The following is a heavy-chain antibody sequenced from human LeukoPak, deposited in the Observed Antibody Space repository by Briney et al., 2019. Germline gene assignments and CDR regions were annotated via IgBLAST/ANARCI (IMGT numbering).Heavy chain of an antibody. J-gene: IGHJ4*02. CDR1: GFTFTSSA. CDR2: IVVGSGNT. Sequence: SVKVSCKASGFTFTSSAVQWVRQARGQRLEWIGWIVVGSGNTNYAQKFQERVTITRDMSTSTAYMELSSLRSEDTAVYYCAAEVVEDIAVTGFDYWGQGTLVTVSS. CDR3: AAEVVEDIAVTGFDY. D-gene: IGHD6-19*01. V-gene: IGHV1-58*01.